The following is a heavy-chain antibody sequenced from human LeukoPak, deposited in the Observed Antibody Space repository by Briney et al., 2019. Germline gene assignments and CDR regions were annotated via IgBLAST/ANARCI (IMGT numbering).Heavy chain of an antibody. CDR3: AKDRSDSSSWYAGSH. V-gene: IGHV3-23*01. CDR1: GFTFSTYA. D-gene: IGHD6-13*01. J-gene: IGHJ4*02. CDR2: ISGSGGNT. Sequence: PGGSLRLSCAASGFTFSTYAMSWVRQAPGRGLEWVSSISGSGGNTYYADSVKGRFTISRDNSKNTLYLQMNSLRAEDTAVYYCAKDRSDSSSWYAGSHWGQGTLVTVSS.